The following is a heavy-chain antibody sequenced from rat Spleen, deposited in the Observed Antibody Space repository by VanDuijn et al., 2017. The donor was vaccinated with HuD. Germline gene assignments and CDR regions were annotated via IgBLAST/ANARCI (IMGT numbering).Heavy chain of an antibody. CDR1: GFTFNNYW. Sequence: EVQLVESGGGLVQPGRSLKLSCVASGFTFNNYWMTWIRQAPGKGLEWVASITNTCDSTYYPDSVKGLFTISRDNAKSTLYLQMNSLRSEDTATYYCTRGMLQWWGPLDYWGQGVMVTVSS. CDR3: TRGMLQWWGPLDY. J-gene: IGHJ2*01. D-gene: IGHD1-1*01. CDR2: ITNTCDST. V-gene: IGHV5-31*01.